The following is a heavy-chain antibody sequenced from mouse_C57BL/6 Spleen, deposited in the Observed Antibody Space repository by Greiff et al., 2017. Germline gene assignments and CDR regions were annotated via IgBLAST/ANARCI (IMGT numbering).Heavy chain of an antibody. J-gene: IGHJ1*03. V-gene: IGHV1-15*01. D-gene: IGHD1-1*01. CDR1: GYTFTDYA. Sequence: QVQLQQSGAELVRPGASVTLSCKASGYTFTDYAMHWVKQTPVHGLEWIGAIDPETGGTAYNQKFKGKAILTADKSSSTAYMELRSLTSEDSAVYYCTRITAPHWYFDVWGTGTTVTVSS. CDR3: TRITAPHWYFDV. CDR2: IDPETGGT.